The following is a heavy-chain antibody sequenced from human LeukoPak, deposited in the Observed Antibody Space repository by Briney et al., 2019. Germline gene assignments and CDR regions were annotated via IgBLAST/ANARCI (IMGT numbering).Heavy chain of an antibody. Sequence: SETLSLTCAVYVGSFYDYYWSWIRQAPGKGLEWIGEIHHSGSINYNPSLKSRVTISVDSSKNQFSLKLSSVTAADTAVYYCARTTEGGYTYDYFYYYYMDVWGKGTTVTISS. CDR2: IHHSGSI. J-gene: IGHJ6*03. CDR3: ARTTEGGYTYDYFYYYYMDV. V-gene: IGHV4-34*01. CDR1: VGSFYDYY. D-gene: IGHD5-18*01.